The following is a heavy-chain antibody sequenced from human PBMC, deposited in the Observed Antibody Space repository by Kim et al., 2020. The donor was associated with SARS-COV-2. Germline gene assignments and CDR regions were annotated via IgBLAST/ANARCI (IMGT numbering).Heavy chain of an antibody. D-gene: IGHD1-26*01. CDR1: GYTFTTYY. CDR2: IDPSGVAP. J-gene: IGHJ4*02. Sequence: ASVKVSCKASGYTFTTYYLHWVRQAPGQGLEWMGVIDPSGVAPTYAQKFQGRVTMTRDTSTRTYYMELSGLRSEDTAVYYCTRDWESTYWGQGTLVTVSS. V-gene: IGHV1-46*01. CDR3: TRDWESTY.